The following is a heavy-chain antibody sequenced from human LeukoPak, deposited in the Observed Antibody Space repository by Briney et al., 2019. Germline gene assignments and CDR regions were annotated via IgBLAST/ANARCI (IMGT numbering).Heavy chain of an antibody. Sequence: GGSLISSCAGSGFTFSSYSMNWVRQAPGKGLEWVSSISSSSSYIYYADSVKGRFTISRDNAKNSLYLQMNSLRAEDTAVYYCARDLRLVDTALVTGDWGEGTLVTVSS. D-gene: IGHD5-18*01. J-gene: IGHJ4*02. CDR1: GFTFSSYS. CDR3: ARDLRLVDTALVTGD. V-gene: IGHV3-21*01. CDR2: ISSSSSYI.